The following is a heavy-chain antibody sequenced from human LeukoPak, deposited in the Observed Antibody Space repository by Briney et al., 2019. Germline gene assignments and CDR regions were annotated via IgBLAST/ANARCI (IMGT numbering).Heavy chain of an antibody. CDR3: ATSATVHRGFDY. V-gene: IGHV1-46*01. CDR1: GYTFTSYY. CDR2: INPSGGST. Sequence: GASVKVSCMASGYTFTSYYMHWVRQAPGQGLEWMGIINPSGGSTSYAQKFQGRVTMTRDTSTSTVYMELSSLRSEDTAVYYCATSATVHRGFDYWGQGTLVTVSS. J-gene: IGHJ4*02.